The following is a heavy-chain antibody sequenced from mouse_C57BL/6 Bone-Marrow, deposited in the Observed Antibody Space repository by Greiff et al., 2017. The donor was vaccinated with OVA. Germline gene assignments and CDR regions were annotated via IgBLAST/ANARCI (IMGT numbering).Heavy chain of an antibody. J-gene: IGHJ3*01. Sequence: VQLQQSGAELVMPGASVKLSCKASGYTFTSYWMHWVKQRPGQGLEWIGEIDPSDSYTNYNQKFKGKSTLTVDKSSSTAYMQLSSLTSEDSADKDCAGSYCYGWCFAYGGRGTLVTVTA. V-gene: IGHV1-69*01. CDR3: AGSYCYGWCFAY. CDR2: IDPSDSYT. D-gene: IGHD1-1*01. CDR1: GYTFTSYW.